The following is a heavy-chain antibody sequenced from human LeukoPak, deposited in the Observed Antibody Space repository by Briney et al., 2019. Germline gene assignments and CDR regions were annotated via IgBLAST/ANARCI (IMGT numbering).Heavy chain of an antibody. CDR3: ARDIRGYSYGYSFDY. J-gene: IGHJ4*02. D-gene: IGHD5-18*01. CDR1: GGSISSYY. CDR2: IYTGGST. Sequence: SETLSLTCTVSGGSISSYYWSWIRQPAGKGLEWIGRIYTGGSTNYNPSLKSRVTMSVDTSKNQFSLKLSSVTAADTAVYYCARDIRGYSYGYSFDYWGQGTLVTVSS. V-gene: IGHV4-4*07.